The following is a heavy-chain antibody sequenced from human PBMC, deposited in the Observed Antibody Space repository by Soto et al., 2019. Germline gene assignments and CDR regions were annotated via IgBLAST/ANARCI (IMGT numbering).Heavy chain of an antibody. CDR2: ISSNGGST. V-gene: IGHV3-64*01. CDR3: ARGGYCSGGSCYSVGPSSFDY. D-gene: IGHD2-15*01. CDR1: GFTFSSYA. Sequence: GGSLRLSCAASGFTFSSYAMHWVRQAPGKGLEYVSAISSNGGSTYYANSVKGRFTISRDNSKNTLYLQMGSLRAEDMAVYYCARGGYCSGGSCYSVGPSSFDYWGQGTLVTVSS. J-gene: IGHJ4*02.